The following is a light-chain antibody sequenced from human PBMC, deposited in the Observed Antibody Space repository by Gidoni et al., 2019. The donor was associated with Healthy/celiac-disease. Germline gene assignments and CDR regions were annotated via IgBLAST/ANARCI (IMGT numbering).Light chain of an antibody. CDR2: GNS. V-gene: IGLV1-40*01. CDR3: QSYDSSLNVV. J-gene: IGLJ2*01. CDR1: SSNIRAGYA. Sequence: QSVLTQPPSVSEAPGQRVTISCTGSSSNIRAGYAVHWYQQLPGTAPKLLIYGNSNRPSGVPDRFSGSKSGTSSSLAITGLQAEDEADYYCQSYDSSLNVVFGGGTKLTVL.